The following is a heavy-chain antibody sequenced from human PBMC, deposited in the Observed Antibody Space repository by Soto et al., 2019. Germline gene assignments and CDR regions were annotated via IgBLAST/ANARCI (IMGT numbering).Heavy chain of an antibody. CDR3: AKWGSGWYYYYYGMDV. V-gene: IGHV3-23*01. Sequence: GGSLRLSCAAFGFDFNKYAMTWVRQAPGKGLQWVSSITSNGDSTYYADSVKGRFTTSRDNSKNTLYLQMNSLRADDTAVFYCAKWGSGWYYYYYGMDVWGQGTTVTVSS. CDR2: ITSNGDST. D-gene: IGHD6-19*01. CDR1: GFDFNKYA. J-gene: IGHJ6*02.